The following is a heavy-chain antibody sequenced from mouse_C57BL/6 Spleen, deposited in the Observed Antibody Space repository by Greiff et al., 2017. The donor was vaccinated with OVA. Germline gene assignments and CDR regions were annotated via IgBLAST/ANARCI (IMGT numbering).Heavy chain of an antibody. CDR3: ARPSGSSHYYAKDY. J-gene: IGHJ4*01. Sequence: QVQLQQPGAELVMPGASVKLSCKASGYTFTSYWMHWVKQRPGQGLEWIGEIDPSDSYTNYNQKFKGKSTLTVDKSSSTAYMQLSSLTSEDSAVYDCARPSGSSHYYAKDYWGQGTSVTVSS. V-gene: IGHV1-69*01. CDR1: GYTFTSYW. CDR2: IDPSDSYT. D-gene: IGHD1-1*01.